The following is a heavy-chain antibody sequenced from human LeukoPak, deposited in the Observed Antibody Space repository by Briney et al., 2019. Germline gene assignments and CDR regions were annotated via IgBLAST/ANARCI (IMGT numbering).Heavy chain of an antibody. CDR1: GFTFSDSW. CDR3: ATYTHWVAGDV. J-gene: IGHJ6*02. V-gene: IGHV3-7*01. D-gene: IGHD3-16*01. Sequence: GGSLRLSCAASGFTFSDSWMSWVRQALGKGLEWVANMNQDGSEKDYVDSVKGRFTISRDNARNSLYLQMGSLRAEDTAVYYCATYTHWVAGDVWGQGTTVTVSS. CDR2: MNQDGSEK.